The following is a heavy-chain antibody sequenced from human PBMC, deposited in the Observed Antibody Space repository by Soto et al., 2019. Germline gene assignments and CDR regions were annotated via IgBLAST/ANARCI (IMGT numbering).Heavy chain of an antibody. Sequence: QVQLVESGGGVVQPGRSLRLSCAASGFTFSSYGMHWVRQAPGKGLEWVAVIWYDGSNKYYADSVKGRFTISRDNSKKTLYLQMNSLSAEDTAVYYCAREVIVTRKFFYYGMDVWGQGTTVTVSS. V-gene: IGHV3-33*01. J-gene: IGHJ6*02. CDR2: IWYDGSNK. CDR1: GFTFSSYG. CDR3: AREVIVTRKFFYYGMDV. D-gene: IGHD1-26*01.